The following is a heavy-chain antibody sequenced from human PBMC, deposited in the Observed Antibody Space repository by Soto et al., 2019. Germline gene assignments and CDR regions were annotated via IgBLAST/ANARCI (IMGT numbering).Heavy chain of an antibody. V-gene: IGHV1-8*01. Sequence: QVQLVQSGAEVKKPGASVKVSRKASGYTFTSYDINWVRQATGQGLEWMGRMNPNSGNTGYALKFQGRVTMTRNTSISTAYMELSSLRSEDTAVYYCARGLGSSWPYYYYGMDVWGQGTTVTVSS. J-gene: IGHJ6*02. D-gene: IGHD6-13*01. CDR1: GYTFTSYD. CDR2: MNPNSGNT. CDR3: ARGLGSSWPYYYYGMDV.